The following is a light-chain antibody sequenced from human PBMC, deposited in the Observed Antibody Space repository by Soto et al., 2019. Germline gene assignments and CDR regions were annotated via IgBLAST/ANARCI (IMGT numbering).Light chain of an antibody. V-gene: IGKV3-20*01. J-gene: IGKJ1*01. CDR1: QTVGGNY. CDR3: QQYVTSPWT. CDR2: GAS. Sequence: EIVLTQSPGTLSLSPGERATLSCRASQTVGGNYLAWYQQKPGQAPRLLIYGASSRATGIPDRFSGSGSGTDFTLTINRLEPEDFAVYYCQQYVTSPWTLGQGNKVEI.